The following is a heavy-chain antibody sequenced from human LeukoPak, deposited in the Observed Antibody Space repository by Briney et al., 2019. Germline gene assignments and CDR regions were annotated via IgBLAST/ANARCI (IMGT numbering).Heavy chain of an antibody. Sequence: AGGSLRLSCAASGFTVSSNYMSWVRQAPGKGLEWVSAISGSGGSTYYADSVKGRFTISRDNSKNTLDLQMGSLRVEDAAVYYCTKAYDSWIGSFYDYWGRGTQVTVSS. CDR3: TKAYDSWIGSFYDY. CDR1: GFTVSSNY. V-gene: IGHV3-23*01. D-gene: IGHD3-3*01. CDR2: ISGSGGST. J-gene: IGHJ4*02.